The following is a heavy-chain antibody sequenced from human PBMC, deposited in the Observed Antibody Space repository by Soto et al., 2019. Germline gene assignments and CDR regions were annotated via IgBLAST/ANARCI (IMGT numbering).Heavy chain of an antibody. V-gene: IGHV4-31*03. CDR3: ARVQRYSSSWYVTGDFDY. Sequence: QVQLQESGPGLVKPSQTLSLTCTVSGGSISSGGYYWSWIRQHPGKGLEWIGYIYYSGSTYYNPSLKSRVTISVDTSKNQFSLKLSSGTAADTAVYYCARVQRYSSSWYVTGDFDYWGQGTLVTVSS. D-gene: IGHD6-13*01. J-gene: IGHJ4*02. CDR2: IYYSGST. CDR1: GGSISSGGYY.